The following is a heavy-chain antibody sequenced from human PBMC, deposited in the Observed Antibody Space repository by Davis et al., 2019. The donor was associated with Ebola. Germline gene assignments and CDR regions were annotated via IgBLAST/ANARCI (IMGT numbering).Heavy chain of an antibody. J-gene: IGHJ4*02. D-gene: IGHD6-19*01. CDR2: ISYDGSNK. Sequence: GGSLRLSCAASGFTFSSYAMHWVRQAPGKGLEWVAVISYDGSNKYYADSVKGRFTISRDNSKNTLYLQMNSLRAEDTAVYYCARDAIAVAGIIDYWGQGTPVTVPS. V-gene: IGHV3-30-3*01. CDR1: GFTFSSYA. CDR3: ARDAIAVAGIIDY.